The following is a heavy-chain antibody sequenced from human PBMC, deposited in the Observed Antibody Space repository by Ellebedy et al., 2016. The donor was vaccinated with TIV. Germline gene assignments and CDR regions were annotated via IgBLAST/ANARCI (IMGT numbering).Heavy chain of an antibody. V-gene: IGHV3-53*01. CDR3: ASPAVGHTTGCCRYYFDY. CDR2: IGISGAGGAST. J-gene: IGHJ4*02. CDR1: GFIVSSNY. D-gene: IGHD2-15*01. Sequence: PGGSLRLSCAASGFIVSSNYMNWVRQAPGKGLEWVSGIGISGAGGASTYYADSVRGRFTVSRDNSRNTVFLQLTSLRAEDTAVYYCASPAVGHTTGCCRYYFDYWGLGTLVTVSS.